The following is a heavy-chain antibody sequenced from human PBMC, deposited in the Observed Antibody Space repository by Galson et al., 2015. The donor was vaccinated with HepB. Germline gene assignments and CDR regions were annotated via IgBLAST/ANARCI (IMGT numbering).Heavy chain of an antibody. CDR3: AAMGFGGEEVDY. CDR1: GYTFTSYY. J-gene: IGHJ4*02. V-gene: IGHV1-46*04. Sequence: SVKVSCKASGYTFTSYYMHWVRQAPGQGLEWMGIINPSGGSTSYAQKLQGRVTMTRDTPTGTAYMELRSLRSDDTAVYYCAAMGFGGEEVDYWGQGTLVTVSS. CDR2: INPSGGST. D-gene: IGHD3-10*01.